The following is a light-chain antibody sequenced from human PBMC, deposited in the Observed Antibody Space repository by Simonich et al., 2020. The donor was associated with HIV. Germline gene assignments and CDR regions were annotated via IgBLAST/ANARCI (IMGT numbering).Light chain of an antibody. CDR2: DVS. CDR3: SSYTSSITVL. CDR1: SSDVGGYNY. Sequence: QSALTQPASVSGSPGQSITISCTGTSSDVGGYNYVSWYQQHPGKAPKLMIYDVSTRPSGVSNRFSGSKSGNTASLTISGLQAEDEADYYCSSYTSSITVLFGGGTKLTVL. V-gene: IGLV2-14*03. J-gene: IGLJ2*01.